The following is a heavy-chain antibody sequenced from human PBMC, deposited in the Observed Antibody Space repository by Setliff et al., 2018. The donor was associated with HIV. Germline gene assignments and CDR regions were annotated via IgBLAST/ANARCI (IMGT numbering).Heavy chain of an antibody. J-gene: IGHJ4*02. CDR3: ARVMIGYSGFLHY. Sequence: GSLRLSCAASGFTFSDYYMSWIRQAPGKGLEWVSYITGSSSYTNYADSVKGRFTISRDNAKNSLYLQMNSLRAEDTAVYYCARVMIGYSGFLHYWGQGALVTVSS. CDR2: ITGSSSYT. V-gene: IGHV3-11*05. CDR1: GFTFSDYY. D-gene: IGHD5-12*01.